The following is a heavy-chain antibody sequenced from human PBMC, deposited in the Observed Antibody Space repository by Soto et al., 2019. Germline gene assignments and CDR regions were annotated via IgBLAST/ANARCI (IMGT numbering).Heavy chain of an antibody. CDR1: EFTFSTYG. CDR3: VTDSRHSPYVRAFDV. J-gene: IGHJ3*01. CDR2: ISDNGGTR. Sequence: GGSLRLSCAASEFTFSTYGMAWVRQAPGKGLEWVSTISDNGGTRYYADSVKGRFTISRDNSKNTLFLQMNSLRAEDTAVYYCVTDSRHSPYVRAFDVWGQGTMVTVSS. V-gene: IGHV3-23*01. D-gene: IGHD5-12*01.